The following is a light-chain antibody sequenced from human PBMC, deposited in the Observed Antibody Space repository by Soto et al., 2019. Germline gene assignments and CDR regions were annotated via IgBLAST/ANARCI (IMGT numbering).Light chain of an antibody. CDR2: EVN. Sequence: QSALTQPPSASGSPGQSVSISCTGTSSDVGGYNYVSWYQQHPGRAPKLMIYEVNQRPSGVPDRFSGSKSDNTASLTVSRLQAEDEADYYCSSYAGSSNLVFGGGTKLTV. CDR1: SSDVGGYNY. V-gene: IGLV2-8*01. CDR3: SSYAGSSNLV. J-gene: IGLJ2*01.